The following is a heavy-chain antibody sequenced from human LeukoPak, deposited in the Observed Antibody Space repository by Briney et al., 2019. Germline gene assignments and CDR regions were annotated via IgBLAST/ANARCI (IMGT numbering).Heavy chain of an antibody. J-gene: IGHJ4*02. V-gene: IGHV3-74*01. CDR2: INSDGSST. CDR3: ARVMQWPSDFDY. CDR1: GVTFSTYW. Sequence: PGGSLRLSCAASGVTFSTYWMHWVRKAPGQGLVWVSRINSDGSSTSYADSVKGRFTISRDNAKNTLYLQMNSLRAEDTAVYYCARVMQWPSDFDYWGQGPLVPVSS. D-gene: IGHD6-19*01.